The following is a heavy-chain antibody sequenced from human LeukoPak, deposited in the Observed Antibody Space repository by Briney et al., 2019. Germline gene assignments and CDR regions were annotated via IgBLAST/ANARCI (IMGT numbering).Heavy chain of an antibody. J-gene: IGHJ4*02. CDR1: GFTFDDYA. D-gene: IGHD3-22*01. Sequence: GGSLRLSCAASGFTFDDYAIHWVRQAPGKGLEWVSLISWDGGSTYYADSVKGRFTISRDNAKNSLYLQMNSLRAEDTAVYYCARSNTYYYDSSGYYYLDYWGQGTLVTVSS. CDR2: ISWDGGST. CDR3: ARSNTYYYDSSGYYYLDY. V-gene: IGHV3-43D*03.